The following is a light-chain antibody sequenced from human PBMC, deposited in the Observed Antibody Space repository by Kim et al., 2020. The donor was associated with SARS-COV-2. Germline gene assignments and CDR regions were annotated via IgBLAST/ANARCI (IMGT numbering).Light chain of an antibody. J-gene: IGKJ4*01. CDR1: QRIASRS. Sequence: PGEGPTPPCRARQRIASRSLAWYQQRPGQAPRLLLSGASSRATGVPDRFSGSGSGTDFTLTITRLEPEDFAVYYCQQYGDSLSLTFGGGTKVDIK. CDR2: GAS. CDR3: QQYGDSLSLT. V-gene: IGKV3-20*01.